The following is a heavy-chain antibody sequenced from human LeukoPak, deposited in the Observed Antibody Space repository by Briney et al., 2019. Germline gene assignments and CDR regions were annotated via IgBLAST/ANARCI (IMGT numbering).Heavy chain of an antibody. CDR2: IYSGGST. Sequence: GGSLRLSCAASGFTVSSNYMSWVRQAPGKGLEWVSVIYSGGSTYYADSVKGRFTISRDNSKNTLYLQMNSLRAEDTAVYYCARDVPYDSSGYYEDAFDTWGQGTMVTVSS. V-gene: IGHV3-53*01. J-gene: IGHJ3*02. CDR3: ARDVPYDSSGYYEDAFDT. CDR1: GFTVSSNY. D-gene: IGHD3-22*01.